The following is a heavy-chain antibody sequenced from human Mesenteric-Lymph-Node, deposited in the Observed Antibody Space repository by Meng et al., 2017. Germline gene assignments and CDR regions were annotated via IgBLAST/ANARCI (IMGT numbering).Heavy chain of an antibody. CDR3: ARVLKGMTTVTTWYFNL. Sequence: QVQLQESGPGLVKPSQTLSLTCTVSGGSISSSDSYWSWIRQPPGKGLEWIGYIYNSGTAYYNPSLKSRVTISVDTSKNQFSLKLNSVTAADTAVYYCARVLKGMTTVTTWYFNLWGRGTLVTVPQ. D-gene: IGHD4-17*01. CDR1: GGSISSSDSY. CDR2: IYNSGTA. V-gene: IGHV4-30-4*01. J-gene: IGHJ2*01.